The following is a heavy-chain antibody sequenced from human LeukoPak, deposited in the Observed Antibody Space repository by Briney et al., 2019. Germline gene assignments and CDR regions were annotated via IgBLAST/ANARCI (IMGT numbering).Heavy chain of an antibody. CDR2: IWHDGSNK. V-gene: IGHV3-33*06. D-gene: IGHD5-24*01. CDR3: AKDGDAYTEFYYYYMDV. Sequence: PGGSLRLSCAASGFPFSDYGLHWVRQAPGKGLEWVALIWHDGSNKYYADSVMGRFTISRDNSKNTVYLQMNSLRAEDTAMYYCAKDGDAYTEFYYYYMDVWGNGTTVTVSS. J-gene: IGHJ6*03. CDR1: GFPFSDYG.